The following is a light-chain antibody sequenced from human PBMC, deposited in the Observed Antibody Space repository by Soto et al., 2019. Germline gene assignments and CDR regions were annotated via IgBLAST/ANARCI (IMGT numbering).Light chain of an antibody. CDR3: AACDDSLNGLV. Sequence: QSVLIQSPSASGTPGQRVTISCSGSRSNIGSNTVDWYQQVPGTAPRLLIHSSIQRPSGVPDRFSGSKSDTSASLAISGLQSEDEADYYCAACDDSLNGLVFGGGTKLTVL. J-gene: IGLJ3*02. V-gene: IGLV1-44*01. CDR1: RSNIGSNT. CDR2: SSI.